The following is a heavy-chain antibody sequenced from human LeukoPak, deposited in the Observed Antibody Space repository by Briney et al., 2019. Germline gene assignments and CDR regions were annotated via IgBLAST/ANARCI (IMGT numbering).Heavy chain of an antibody. J-gene: IGHJ3*02. CDR1: GYTFTGYY. V-gene: IGHV1-2*02. CDR2: INPNSGGT. CDR3: ARGLAHYYGSGSYSNAFDI. Sequence: ASVKVSCKASGYTFTGYYMHWVRQAPGQGLEWMGWINPNSGGTNYAQKFQGRVTMTRDTSISTAYMELSRLRSDDTAVYYCARGLAHYYGSGSYSNAFDIWGQGTMVTVSS. D-gene: IGHD3-10*01.